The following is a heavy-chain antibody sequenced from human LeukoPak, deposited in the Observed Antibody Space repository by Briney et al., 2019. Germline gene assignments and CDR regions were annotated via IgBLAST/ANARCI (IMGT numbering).Heavy chain of an antibody. Sequence: GGSLRLSCAASGFTFSTYGMHWVRQAPGKGLEWVAFIRYDGSNENYTDSVKGRFTISRDNSKNTVYLQMNSLRTEDTAIYYCTKVMEQQLVSTDYWGQGTPVTVSS. D-gene: IGHD1-1*01. J-gene: IGHJ4*02. V-gene: IGHV3-30*02. CDR2: IRYDGSNE. CDR1: GFTFSTYG. CDR3: TKVMEQQLVSTDY.